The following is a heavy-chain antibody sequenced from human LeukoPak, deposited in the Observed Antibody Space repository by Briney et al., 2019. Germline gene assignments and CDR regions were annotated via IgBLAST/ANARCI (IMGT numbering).Heavy chain of an antibody. V-gene: IGHV4-4*02. Sequence: SGTLSLTCAVSGGSISNNNWWTWVRQPPGKGLEWIGEIYHSGITNYNPSLKSPVTISVDTSKNQFSLKLSSVTAADTAVYFCARHRVGYDFWSGYFDYWGQGTLVTVSS. D-gene: IGHD3-3*01. CDR3: ARHRVGYDFWSGYFDY. CDR2: IYHSGIT. J-gene: IGHJ4*02. CDR1: GGSISNNNW.